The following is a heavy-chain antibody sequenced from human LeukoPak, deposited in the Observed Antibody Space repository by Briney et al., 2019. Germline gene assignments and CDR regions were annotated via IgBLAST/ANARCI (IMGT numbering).Heavy chain of an antibody. CDR2: IIPIFGTA. D-gene: IGHD1-26*01. Sequence: SVKVSCKASGGTFSSYAISWVRQAPGQGLEWMGGIIPIFGTANYAQKFQGRVTITADESTSTAYMELSSLRSEDTAVYYCARMPREYGSYYDDYYYMDVWGKGNTVTVSS. CDR1: GGTFSSYA. J-gene: IGHJ6*03. V-gene: IGHV1-69*13. CDR3: ARMPREYGSYYDDYYYMDV.